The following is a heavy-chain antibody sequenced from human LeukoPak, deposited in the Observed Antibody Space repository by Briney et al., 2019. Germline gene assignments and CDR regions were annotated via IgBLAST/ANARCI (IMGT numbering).Heavy chain of an antibody. CDR1: GFTFSSHA. Sequence: SAGSLRLSCAASGFTFSSHAMSWVRQAPGKGLEWVSDISGSGGSTYYADSVKGRFTISRDNSKNTLYLQMNSLRAEDTAVYYCAKDLTRRDGYNLGYWGQGTLVTVSS. V-gene: IGHV3-23*01. CDR3: AKDLTRRDGYNLGY. D-gene: IGHD5-24*01. CDR2: ISGSGGST. J-gene: IGHJ4*02.